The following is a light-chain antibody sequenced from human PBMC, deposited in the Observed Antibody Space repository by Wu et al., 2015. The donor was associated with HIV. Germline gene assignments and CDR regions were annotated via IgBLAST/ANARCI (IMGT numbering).Light chain of an antibody. CDR3: QKYNTAPWT. CDR1: VISQF. Sequence: VISQFLDCISSKPGKPPRFLIYAAIHFANQGSRSRFSGSGSGTDFTLTISSLQPEDVATYYCQKYNTAPWTFGQGTKVEMK. CDR2: AAI. V-gene: IGKV1-27*01. J-gene: IGKJ1*01.